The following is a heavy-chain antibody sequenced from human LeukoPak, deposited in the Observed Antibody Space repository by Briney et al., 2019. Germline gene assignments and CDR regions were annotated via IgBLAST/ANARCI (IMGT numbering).Heavy chain of an antibody. J-gene: IGHJ3*02. Sequence: ASVKVSCKTSGYTFTVYYIHWVRQAPGQGLQWLGWINPSGGTNYAQNFQGRVTVTRDTSTATAYMELRWLTSDDTAVYYCARDLFTRKTLGNWDSRAFHIWGQGTMVTVSS. CDR2: INPSGGT. V-gene: IGHV1-2*02. D-gene: IGHD1-14*01. CDR1: GYTFTVYY. CDR3: ARDLFTRKTLGNWDSRAFHI.